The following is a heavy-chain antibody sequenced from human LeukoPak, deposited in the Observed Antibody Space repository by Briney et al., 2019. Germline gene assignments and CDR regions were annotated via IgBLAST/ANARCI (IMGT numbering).Heavy chain of an antibody. CDR3: ARRLEVVIAIDDAFDI. CDR1: GGSISSSSYY. V-gene: IGHV4-39*01. Sequence: SETLSLTCTVSGGSISSSSYYWGWIRQPPGTGLEWIGSIYYSGSTYYNSSLKSRVTISVDTSKNQFSLKLSSVTAADTAVYYCARRLEVVIAIDDAFDIWGQGTMVTVSS. CDR2: IYYSGST. J-gene: IGHJ3*02. D-gene: IGHD2-21*01.